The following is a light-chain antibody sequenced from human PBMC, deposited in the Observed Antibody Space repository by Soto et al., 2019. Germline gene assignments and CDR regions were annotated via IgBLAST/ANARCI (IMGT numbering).Light chain of an antibody. CDR3: QQYGSSPLT. V-gene: IGKV3-20*01. J-gene: IGKJ4*01. CDR2: GAS. CDR1: QSVSSSY. Sequence: EIVLTQSPGTLSLSPGERATLSCRASQSVSSSYLAWYQQKPGQAPRLLIYGASTRATGIPDRFSGSGSATDFTFTISRLESEDFVVYFCQQYGSSPLTFGGGTKVEIK.